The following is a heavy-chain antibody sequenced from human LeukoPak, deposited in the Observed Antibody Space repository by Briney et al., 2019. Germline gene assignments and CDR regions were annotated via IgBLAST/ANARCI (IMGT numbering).Heavy chain of an antibody. J-gene: IGHJ4*02. CDR2: INAGNGNT. Sequence: ASVKVSCKASGYTFTSYDINWVRQATGQRLEWMGWINAGNGNTKYSQKFQGRVTITRDTSASTAYMELSSLRSEDTAVYYCARDPSDGGSGPIDYWGQGTLVTVSS. D-gene: IGHD6-19*01. CDR1: GYTFTSYD. V-gene: IGHV1-3*01. CDR3: ARDPSDGGSGPIDY.